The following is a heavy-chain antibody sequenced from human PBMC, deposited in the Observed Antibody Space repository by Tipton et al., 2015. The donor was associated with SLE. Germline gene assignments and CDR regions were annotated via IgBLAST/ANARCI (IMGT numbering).Heavy chain of an antibody. J-gene: IGHJ3*02. CDR1: GASITSHY. CDR3: ARGQFSAFDI. Sequence: LRLSCTVSGASITSHYWSWIRQPPGKGLEWIGHISYSGSVNYHPSLKSRVTISLDTSKNQFSLQLNSVTPEDTAVYYCARGQFSAFDIWGQGTLVTVSS. D-gene: IGHD4-11*01. V-gene: IGHV4-59*08. CDR2: ISYSGSV.